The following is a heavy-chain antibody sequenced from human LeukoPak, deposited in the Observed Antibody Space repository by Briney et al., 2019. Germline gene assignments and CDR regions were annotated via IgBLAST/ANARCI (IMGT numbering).Heavy chain of an antibody. J-gene: IGHJ4*02. CDR3: ARQTGSGLFILP. Sequence: SETLSLTCTVSGGSISSGNYYWSWIRQPAGKGLEWIGRIYSSGSTNYNPSLKSQVSISIDTSKNQFSLRLTSVTAADTAVYYCARQTGSGLFILPGGQGTLVTVSS. CDR2: IYSSGST. CDR1: GGSISSGNYY. V-gene: IGHV4-61*02. D-gene: IGHD3/OR15-3a*01.